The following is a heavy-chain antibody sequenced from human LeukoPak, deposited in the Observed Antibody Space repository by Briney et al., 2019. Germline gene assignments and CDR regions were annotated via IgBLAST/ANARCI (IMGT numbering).Heavy chain of an antibody. Sequence: SGGSLRLSCAASGFTFSSYAMSWVRQAPGKGLECVSYISGSGGTTYYADSVKGRFTIFRDNSKNTLYLQMNSLRADDTAVYYCAKARNYDFWSNFDYWGQGTLVTVSS. CDR1: GFTFSSYA. CDR2: ISGSGGTT. J-gene: IGHJ4*02. CDR3: AKARNYDFWSNFDY. V-gene: IGHV3-23*01. D-gene: IGHD3-3*01.